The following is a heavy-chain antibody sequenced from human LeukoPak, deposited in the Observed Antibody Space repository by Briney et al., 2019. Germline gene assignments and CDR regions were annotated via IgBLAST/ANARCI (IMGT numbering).Heavy chain of an antibody. CDR2: ISSSSSYI. CDR3: ARDLKAYYYDSSGSDY. D-gene: IGHD3-22*01. V-gene: IGHV3-21*01. J-gene: IGHJ4*02. Sequence: PGGSLSLSCAASGFTFSSYSMNWVRQAPGKGLEWVSSISSSSSYIYYADSVKGRFTISTDNAKNSLYLQMNSLRAEDTAVYYCARDLKAYYYDSSGSDYWGQGTLVTVSS. CDR1: GFTFSSYS.